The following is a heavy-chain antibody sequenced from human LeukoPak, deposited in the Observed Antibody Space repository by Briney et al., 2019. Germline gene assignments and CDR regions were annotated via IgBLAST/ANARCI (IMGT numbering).Heavy chain of an antibody. J-gene: IGHJ6*03. V-gene: IGHV4-59*01. Sequence: SETLSLTCTVSGGSISTYYWSWIRQPPGKGLEWIGYLYYSGSTNYNPPLKSRVTISVDTSKNQFSLKLSSVTAADTAVYYCARDPLNYYYMDVWGKGTTVTVSS. CDR3: ARDPLNYYYMDV. CDR1: GGSISTYY. CDR2: LYYSGST.